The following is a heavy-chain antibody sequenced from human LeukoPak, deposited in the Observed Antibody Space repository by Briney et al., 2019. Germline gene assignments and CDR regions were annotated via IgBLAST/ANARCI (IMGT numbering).Heavy chain of an antibody. CDR1: GFTFSSYA. V-gene: IGHV3-23*01. J-gene: IGHJ4*02. Sequence: GGSLRLSCAASGFTFSSYAMSWVRQAPGKGLEWVSAISGSGDSTYYADSVKGRFTISRDNSKNTLYLQMNSLRAEDTAVYYCAYYDSSGYYSRFDYWGQGTLVTVSS. CDR2: ISGSGDST. D-gene: IGHD3-22*01. CDR3: AYYDSSGYYSRFDY.